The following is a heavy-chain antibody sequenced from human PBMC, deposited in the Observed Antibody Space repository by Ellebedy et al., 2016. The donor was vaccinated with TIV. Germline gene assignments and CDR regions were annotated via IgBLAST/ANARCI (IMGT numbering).Heavy chain of an antibody. CDR1: GFTFSDSW. CDR3: SSWKY. CDR2: INQDASRK. J-gene: IGHJ4*02. D-gene: IGHD1-1*01. Sequence: ESLKISCAASGFTFSDSWMTWVRQAPGKGLEWVANINQDASRKYYLDSVKGRFTVSRDNAKNSLYLQMNSLRAEDTAVYYCSSWKYWGQGALVTVSS. V-gene: IGHV3-7*01.